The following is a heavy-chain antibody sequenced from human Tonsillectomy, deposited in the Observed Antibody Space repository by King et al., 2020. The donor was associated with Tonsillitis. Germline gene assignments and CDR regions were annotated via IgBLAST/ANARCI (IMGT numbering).Heavy chain of an antibody. V-gene: IGHV4-34*01. D-gene: IGHD2-2*01. CDR2: INHSGST. Sequence: VQLQQWGAGLLKPSETLSLTCAVYGGSFSGYYWSWIRQPPGKGLEWFGEINHSGSTNNNPSLKSRVTISVDTSKNQFSLQLCSVTAADTAVYYCARQRISSTSPLGYWGQGTLVTVSS. CDR3: ARQRISSTSPLGY. CDR1: GGSFSGYY. J-gene: IGHJ4*02.